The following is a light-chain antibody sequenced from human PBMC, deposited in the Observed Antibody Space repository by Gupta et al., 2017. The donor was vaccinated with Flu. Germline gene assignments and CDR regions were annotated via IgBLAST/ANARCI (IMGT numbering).Light chain of an antibody. CDR3: QKYDDAPWA. CDR1: QDINDY. CDR2: EAS. V-gene: IGKV1-27*01. J-gene: IGKJ1*01. Sequence: GDSVTISCRASQDINDYLVWYQQKPGEVPRVLMYEASTRQTGVPPRFSGSGSGTDFTLTISSLQPEDVATYYCQKYDDAPWAFGRGTKVEIK.